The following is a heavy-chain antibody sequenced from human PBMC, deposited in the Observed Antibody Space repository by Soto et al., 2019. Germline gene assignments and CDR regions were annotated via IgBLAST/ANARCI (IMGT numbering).Heavy chain of an antibody. J-gene: IGHJ4*02. CDR3: AREGSYSAYNFAHGIQLWSFDF. CDR2: IFSSGST. D-gene: IGHD5-12*01. Sequence: SATLSLTCTVSGGSINTFYWSWVRQPAGKGLEWIGRIFSSGSTSFNPSLESRVAMSVDTSKNHFSLNLSSVTAADMAVYYCAREGSYSAYNFAHGIQLWSFDFWGQGALVTVSS. V-gene: IGHV4-4*07. CDR1: GGSINTFY.